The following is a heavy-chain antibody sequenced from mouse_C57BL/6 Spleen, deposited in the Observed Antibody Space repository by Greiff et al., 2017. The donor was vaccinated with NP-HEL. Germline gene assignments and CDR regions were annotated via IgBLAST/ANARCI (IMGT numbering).Heavy chain of an antibody. CDR2: IRYDGSN. CDR1: GYSITSGYY. Sequence: EVQRVESGPGLVKPSQSLSLTCSVTGYSITSGYYWNWIRQLPGNKLEWMGYIRYDGSNNYNPSLKNRIPITRDTSKIQFFLKLNSVTTEDTATYYCAGARYYGSSWGYFDVWGTGTTVTVSS. V-gene: IGHV3-6*01. J-gene: IGHJ1*03. CDR3: AGARYYGSSWGYFDV. D-gene: IGHD1-1*01.